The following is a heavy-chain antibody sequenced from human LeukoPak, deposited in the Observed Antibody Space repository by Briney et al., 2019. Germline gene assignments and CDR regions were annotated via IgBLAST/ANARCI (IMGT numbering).Heavy chain of an antibody. J-gene: IGHJ4*02. Sequence: GRSLRLSCAASGFTFSSYAMHWVRQAPGKGLEWVSMISYDGTNKYYADSVKGRFTISRDNSQNTLYLQMNSLRAEDTAVYYCARAPFYSGLDLGGQGPRVTVSS. CDR3: ARAPFYSGLDL. CDR2: ISYDGTNK. D-gene: IGHD1-26*01. CDR1: GFTFSSYA. V-gene: IGHV3-30-3*01.